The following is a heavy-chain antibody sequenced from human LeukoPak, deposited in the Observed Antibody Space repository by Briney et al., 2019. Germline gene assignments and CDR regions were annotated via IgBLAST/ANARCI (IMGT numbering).Heavy chain of an antibody. CDR3: ARDLAAAGLDY. CDR2: ISSSSSYI. CDR1: GFTFSSYS. V-gene: IGHV3-21*01. Sequence: GGSLRLSCAASGFTFSSYSMNWVRQAPGKGLGWVSSISSSSSYIYYADSVKGRFTISRDNAKNSLYLQMNSLRAEDTAVYYCARDLAAAGLDYWGQGTLATVSS. J-gene: IGHJ4*02. D-gene: IGHD6-13*01.